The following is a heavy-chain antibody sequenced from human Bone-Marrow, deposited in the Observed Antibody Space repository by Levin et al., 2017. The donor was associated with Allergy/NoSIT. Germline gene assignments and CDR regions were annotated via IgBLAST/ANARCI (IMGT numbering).Heavy chain of an antibody. V-gene: IGHV3-30-3*01. CDR1: GLIFSNYV. J-gene: IGHJ4*02. CDR2: ISYDGSNT. Sequence: PGGSLRLSCAVSGLIFSNYVMHWVRQAPGKRLEWVAVISYDGSNTYYADSVRGRFTISRDNSTNTLYLQMNSLRGEDTAVYYCGGGEAPGGKFWGQGTRVTVSS. CDR3: GGGEAPGGKF. D-gene: IGHD4-23*01.